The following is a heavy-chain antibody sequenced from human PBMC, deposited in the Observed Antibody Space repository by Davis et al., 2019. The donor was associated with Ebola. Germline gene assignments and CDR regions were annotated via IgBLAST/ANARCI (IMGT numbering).Heavy chain of an antibody. CDR1: GYTFTSYG. J-gene: IGHJ4*02. V-gene: IGHV1-18*01. Sequence: AASVKVSCKASGYTFTSYGISWVRQAPGQGLEWMGWISAYNGNTNYAQKLQGRVTMTTDTSTSTAYMELRSLRSDDTAVYYCARPGWSSSPSLDFDYWGQGTLVTVSS. CDR3: ARPGWSSSPSLDFDY. D-gene: IGHD6-6*01. CDR2: ISAYNGNT.